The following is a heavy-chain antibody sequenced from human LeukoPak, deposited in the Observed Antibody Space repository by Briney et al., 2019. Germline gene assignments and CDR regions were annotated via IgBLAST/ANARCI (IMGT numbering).Heavy chain of an antibody. CDR2: IYTSGTT. CDR1: GDSISDYY. Sequence: PSETLSLTCTVSGDSISDYYWSRLRQPAGKGLEWIGRIYTSGTTNYNPSLRSRVTVSVDTSKNQFSLKLTSVTAADTAVYYCARDNGDPPLDSWGQGTLVTVSS. D-gene: IGHD4-17*01. V-gene: IGHV4-4*07. CDR3: ARDNGDPPLDS. J-gene: IGHJ4*02.